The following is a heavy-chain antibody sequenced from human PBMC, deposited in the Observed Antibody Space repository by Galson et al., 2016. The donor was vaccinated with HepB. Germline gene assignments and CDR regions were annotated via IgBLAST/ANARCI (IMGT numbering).Heavy chain of an antibody. Sequence: SLRLSCAASGFVFSTYPMHWVRQAPGKGLEWVAVISKDETSEYYADSVKGRFTVSRDTSNNTLYLQMNSLRAEDTAIYYCAREAKRWNYLDFWGQGTLVTVSS. CDR3: AREAKRWNYLDF. D-gene: IGHD5-24*01. CDR1: GFVFSTYP. J-gene: IGHJ4*02. V-gene: IGHV3-30*04. CDR2: ISKDETSE.